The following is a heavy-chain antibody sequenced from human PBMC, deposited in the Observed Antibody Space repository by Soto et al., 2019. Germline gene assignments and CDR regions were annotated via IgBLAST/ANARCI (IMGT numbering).Heavy chain of an antibody. V-gene: IGHV3-48*03. CDR3: VRDLHEPWPADVLRVTR. J-gene: IGHJ4*02. D-gene: IGHD3-3*01. CDR1: GFTFRSYE. CDR2: ISADAYGT. Sequence: EVQLVESGGGLVQPGGSLTLSCAASGFTFRSYEMHWVRQPPGKGLQWISYISADAYGTYYADSVRGRFTISRDNARNSLSLQMNSLRVDDTAIYYCVRDLHEPWPADVLRVTRWGQGTQVTVAS.